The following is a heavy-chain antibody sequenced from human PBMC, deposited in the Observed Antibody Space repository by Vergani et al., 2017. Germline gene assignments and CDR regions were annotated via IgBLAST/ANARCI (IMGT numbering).Heavy chain of an antibody. CDR3: ARAIHDAHYYYYGMDV. CDR1: GFTFSSYE. CDR2: ISSSGSTI. J-gene: IGHJ6*02. Sequence: VQLVESGGGLVKPGGSLRLSCAASGFTFSSYEMNWVRQAPGKGLEWVSYISSSGSTIYYADSVKGRFTISRDNAKNSLYLQMNSLRAEDTAVYYCARAIHDAHYYYYGMDVWGQGTTVTVSS. V-gene: IGHV3-48*03.